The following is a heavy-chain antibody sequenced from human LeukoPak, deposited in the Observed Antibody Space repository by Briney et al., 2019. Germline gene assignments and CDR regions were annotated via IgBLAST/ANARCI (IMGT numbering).Heavy chain of an antibody. V-gene: IGHV3-48*03. CDR3: ARGITSGPRRYDVRNFDY. J-gene: IGHJ4*02. D-gene: IGHD5-12*01. CDR2: ISGSGGST. CDR1: GFTFSSYE. Sequence: GGSLRLSCAASGFTFSSYEMNWVRQAPGKGLEWVSAISGSGGSTYYADSVRGRFTISRDNAKNSLYLQMSSLRVEDTAVYHCARGITSGPRRYDVRNFDYWGQGTPVTVSS.